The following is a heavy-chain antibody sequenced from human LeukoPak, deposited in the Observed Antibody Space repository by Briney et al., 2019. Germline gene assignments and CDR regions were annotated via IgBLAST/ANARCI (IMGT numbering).Heavy chain of an antibody. CDR1: GFSVRTTY. J-gene: IGHJ4*02. CDR3: ARDQYYASGSYYNSSKGYFDY. V-gene: IGHV3-53*01. D-gene: IGHD3-10*01. CDR2: LYTGGGT. Sequence: GGSLRLSCAASGFSVRTTYMSWVRQAPGKGLEWVSVLYTGGGTDHADSVKGRFTISRDNAKNSLYLQMNSLRAEDTAVYYCARDQYYASGSYYNSSKGYFDYWGQGTLVTVSS.